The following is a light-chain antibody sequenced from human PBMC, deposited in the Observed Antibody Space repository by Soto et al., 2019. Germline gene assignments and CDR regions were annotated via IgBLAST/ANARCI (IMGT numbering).Light chain of an antibody. J-gene: IGKJ4*01. CDR1: QSIGTW. V-gene: IGKV1-5*03. Sequence: DIQMTQSTSTLSAFILDIVTITFLASQSIGTWLAWYQQKPGKAPKLLISKASSLEIGVPSRFSGSGSGTEFTLTISSLQPDDVATYSCQQYVSYPLTFGGGTKVDIK. CDR2: KAS. CDR3: QQYVSYPLT.